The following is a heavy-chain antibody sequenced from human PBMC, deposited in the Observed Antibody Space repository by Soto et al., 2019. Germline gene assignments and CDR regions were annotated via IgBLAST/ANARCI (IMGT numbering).Heavy chain of an antibody. Sequence: ASVKVSFKASGYTFTSYGISWVRQAPGQGLEWMGWISAYNGNTNYAQKLQGRVTMTTDTSTSTAYMELRSLRSDDTAVYYCARDHYGDYCSEYWGQGTLVTVSS. CDR3: ARDHYGDYCSEY. CDR1: GYTFTSYG. V-gene: IGHV1-18*01. D-gene: IGHD4-17*01. J-gene: IGHJ4*02. CDR2: ISAYNGNT.